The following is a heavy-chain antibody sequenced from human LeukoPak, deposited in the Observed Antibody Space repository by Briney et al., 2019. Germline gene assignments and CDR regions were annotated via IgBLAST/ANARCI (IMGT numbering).Heavy chain of an antibody. V-gene: IGHV1-69*05. J-gene: IGHJ3*02. CDR2: IIPIFGTA. D-gene: IGHD5-18*01. Sequence: ASVKVSCKASGGTFSSYAISWVRQAPGQGLEWMGRIIPIFGTANYAQKFQGRVTITTEESTSTAYMELSSLRSEDTAVYYCASYSYGYSDAFDIWGQGTMVTVSS. CDR3: ASYSYGYSDAFDI. CDR1: GGTFSSYA.